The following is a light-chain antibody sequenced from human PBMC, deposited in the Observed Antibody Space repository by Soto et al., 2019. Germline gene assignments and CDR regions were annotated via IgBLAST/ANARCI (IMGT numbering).Light chain of an antibody. CDR1: SSDVGRFNF. Sequence: QSALAQPASVSGSPGQSITISCTGTSSDVGRFNFVSWFQQHPGKAPKLLIYDVSNWPSGASDRFSGSKSGNTASLTISGLQAEDEADYYCSSFTTSSTFVFGTGTQLTVL. J-gene: IGLJ7*01. CDR2: DVS. V-gene: IGLV2-14*01. CDR3: SSFTTSSTFV.